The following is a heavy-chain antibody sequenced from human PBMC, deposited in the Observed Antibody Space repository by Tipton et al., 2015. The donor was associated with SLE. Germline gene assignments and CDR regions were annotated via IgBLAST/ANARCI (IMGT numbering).Heavy chain of an antibody. J-gene: IGHJ4*02. CDR3: ARSIAAREFDY. Sequence: LRLSCTVSGGSISSYYWSWLRQPPGKGLGWIGFIYTSGGTNYNPSLKSRVTISVDTSKNQFSLKLSSVTAADTAVYYRARSIAAREFDYWGQGTLVTVSS. V-gene: IGHV4-4*08. D-gene: IGHD6-6*01. CDR2: IYTSGGT. CDR1: GGSISSYY.